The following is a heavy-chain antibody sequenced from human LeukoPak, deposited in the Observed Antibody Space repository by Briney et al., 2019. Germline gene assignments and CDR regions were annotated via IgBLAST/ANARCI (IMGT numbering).Heavy chain of an antibody. D-gene: IGHD4-17*01. J-gene: IGHJ5*02. V-gene: IGHV4-59*01. Sequence: KPSETLSLTCTVSGGSMNDYFWDWIRQAPGKGLEWLGYISNSGTTDYNPSLKSRVTMSVDTSKNEFSLKVTSVTAADTAMYYCARVVRGAVTSNCFDPWGQGTLVTVSS. CDR3: ARVVRGAVTSNCFDP. CDR1: GGSMNDYF. CDR2: ISNSGTT.